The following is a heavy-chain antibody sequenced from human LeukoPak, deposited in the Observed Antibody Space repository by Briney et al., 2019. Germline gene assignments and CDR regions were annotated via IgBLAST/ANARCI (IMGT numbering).Heavy chain of an antibody. J-gene: IGHJ6*02. CDR1: GVTFSDHY. CDR3: ARGHYGLDV. CDR2: IFSGASTI. Sequence: GGSLRLSCAGSGVTFSDHYISWLRQAPGKGLEWVSYIFSGASTIYYSDSVKGRFTMSRDNAKNSLYLQMNSLRAADTAVYYCARGHYGLDVWGQGTTVIVSS. V-gene: IGHV3-11*01.